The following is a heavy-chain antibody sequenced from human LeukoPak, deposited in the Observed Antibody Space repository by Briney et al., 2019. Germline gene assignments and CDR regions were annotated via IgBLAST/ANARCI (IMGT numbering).Heavy chain of an antibody. J-gene: IGHJ6*02. CDR3: AKALFGVVITNYGMDV. CDR2: ISYDGSNK. V-gene: IGHV3-30*18. D-gene: IGHD3-3*01. CDR1: GFTFSSYG. Sequence: GGSLRLSCAASGFTFSSYGMHWVRQAVGKGLEWVAVISYDGSNKYYADSVKGRFTISRDNSKNTLYLQMNSLRAEDTAVYYCAKALFGVVITNYGMDVWGQGTTVTVSS.